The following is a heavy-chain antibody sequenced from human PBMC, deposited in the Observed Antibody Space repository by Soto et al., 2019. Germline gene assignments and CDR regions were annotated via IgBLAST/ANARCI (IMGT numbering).Heavy chain of an antibody. CDR3: ARDLGFGLSDF. J-gene: IGHJ4*02. D-gene: IGHD3-10*01. Sequence: GASVKVSCKASGYTFTSYGISWVRQAPGQGLEWMGWISANNGNTNYAQKLQGRVTITTDKSTSTAYMELSSLRSEDTAVYYCARDLGFGLSDFWGQGTLVTVSS. CDR2: ISANNGNT. V-gene: IGHV1-18*01. CDR1: GYTFTSYG.